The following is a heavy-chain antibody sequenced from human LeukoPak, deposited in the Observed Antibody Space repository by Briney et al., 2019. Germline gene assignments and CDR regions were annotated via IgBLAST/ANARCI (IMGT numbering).Heavy chain of an antibody. CDR2: ISGSGGST. J-gene: IGHJ4*02. CDR1: GFTFSSSG. CDR3: AKDGTPSDY. Sequence: GGSLRLSCAASGFTFSSSGMSWVRQAPGMGLEWVSAISGSGGSTYYADSVKGRFPISRDNSKNALYLQMSGLRADDSAVYYCAKDGTPSDYWGQGTRVIVSS. V-gene: IGHV3-23*01. D-gene: IGHD2-15*01.